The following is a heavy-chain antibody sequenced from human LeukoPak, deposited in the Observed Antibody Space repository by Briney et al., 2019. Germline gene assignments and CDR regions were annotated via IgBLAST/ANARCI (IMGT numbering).Heavy chain of an antibody. Sequence: SETLSLTCTVSGGSISSNTYYWGWIRQPPGKGLEWIGSIYYSGSTYYNPSLKSRVTISVDTSKNQFSLKLSSVTAEDTAVYYCARVLRYCSGGNCYSGGLGYMDVWGKGTTVTISS. CDR1: GGSISSNTYY. V-gene: IGHV4-39*07. D-gene: IGHD2-15*01. J-gene: IGHJ6*03. CDR2: IYYSGST. CDR3: ARVLRYCSGGNCYSGGLGYMDV.